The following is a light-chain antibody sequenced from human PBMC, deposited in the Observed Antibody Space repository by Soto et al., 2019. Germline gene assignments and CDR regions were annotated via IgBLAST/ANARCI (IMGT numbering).Light chain of an antibody. CDR2: AAS. CDR3: QQSDGNPIT. Sequence: DIPTTQSPSSLSASVGDRVTITCRASQSISSYLNWYQQKPGKARKLRIYAASSLQSGVPSMFSGSRSATDITLTISSLQPEESATYYSQQSDGNPITFGLGSKVNIK. J-gene: IGKJ3*01. V-gene: IGKV1-39*01. CDR1: QSISSY.